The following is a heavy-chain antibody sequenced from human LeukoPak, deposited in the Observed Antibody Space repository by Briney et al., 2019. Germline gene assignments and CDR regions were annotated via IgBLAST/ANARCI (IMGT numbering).Heavy chain of an antibody. D-gene: IGHD3/OR15-3a*01. CDR3: AREVTDWDDAFDI. CDR1: GYTFTSYD. Sequence: ASVKVSCKASGYTFTSYDINWVRQATGQGLEWMGWMNPNSGNTGYAQKFQGRVTMTRNTSISTAYMELSSLRSDDTAVYYCAREVTDWDDAFDIWGQGTMVTVSS. V-gene: IGHV1-8*01. CDR2: MNPNSGNT. J-gene: IGHJ3*02.